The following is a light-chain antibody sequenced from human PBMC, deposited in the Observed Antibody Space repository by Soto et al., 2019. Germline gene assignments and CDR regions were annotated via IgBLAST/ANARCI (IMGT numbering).Light chain of an antibody. J-gene: IGLJ1*01. CDR2: NVS. Sequence: SALSQPASVCGSRGESITISCNGKRSDVGGYKYVSWYQNHPGKDQKLMIFNVSKRTSGGYNRLSGSKSGNTAALTISGLQPEDEADYYCSSYTTSNTRQIVVRTWTKFTVL. CDR3: SSYTTSNTRQIV. CDR1: RSDVGGYKY. V-gene: IGLV2-14*03.